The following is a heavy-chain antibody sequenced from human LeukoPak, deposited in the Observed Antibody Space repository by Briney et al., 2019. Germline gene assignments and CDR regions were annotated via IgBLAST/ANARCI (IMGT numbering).Heavy chain of an antibody. V-gene: IGHV3-23*01. CDR3: AKDLLRNGDYVGHLDY. J-gene: IGHJ4*02. CDR2: ISGSGGST. D-gene: IGHD4-17*01. CDR1: GFTFSSYA. Sequence: GGSLRLSCAPSGFTFSSYAMSWVRQAPGKGLEWVSAISGSGGSTYYADSVKGRFTISRDNSKNTLYLQMNSLRAEDTAVYYCAKDLLRNGDYVGHLDYWGQGTLVTVSS.